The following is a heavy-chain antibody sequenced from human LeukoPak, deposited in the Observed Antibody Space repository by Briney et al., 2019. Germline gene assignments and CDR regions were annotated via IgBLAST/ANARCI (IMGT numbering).Heavy chain of an antibody. Sequence: AGSLTLAWAAYGFTFSSYDLNWVSQAPGMGLEWVSYISSSGSTISYADSVEGRFTISRENAKNSLYLQMNSLRAEDTAVYYCAREGALTVTKDAFDIWGQGTMVTVSS. CDR3: AREGALTVTKDAFDI. CDR1: GFTFSSYD. J-gene: IGHJ3*02. D-gene: IGHD4-17*01. CDR2: ISSSGSTI. V-gene: IGHV3-48*03.